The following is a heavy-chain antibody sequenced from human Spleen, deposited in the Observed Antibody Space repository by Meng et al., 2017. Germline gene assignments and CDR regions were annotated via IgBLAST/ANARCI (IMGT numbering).Heavy chain of an antibody. CDR1: GYSFTNYW. CDR3: ARPPVGATTDDY. CDR2: IYPGDSDT. V-gene: IGHV5-51*01. Sequence: GESLKISCKGSGYSFTNYWIGWVRQMPGKGLEWMGIIYPGDSDTRYSPSFQGQVTISADTSISTAYMELSRLRSDDTAVYYCARPPVGATTDDYWGQGTLVTVSS. D-gene: IGHD1-26*01. J-gene: IGHJ4*02.